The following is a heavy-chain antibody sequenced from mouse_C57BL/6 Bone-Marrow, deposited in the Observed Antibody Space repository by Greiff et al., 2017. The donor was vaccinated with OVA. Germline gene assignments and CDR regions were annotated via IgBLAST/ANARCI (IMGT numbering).Heavy chain of an antibody. V-gene: IGHV1-64*01. D-gene: IGHD1-1*01. Sequence: VQLHQPGAELVKPGASVKLSCKASGYTFTSYWMHWVKQRPGQGLEWIGMIHPNSGSTNYNEKFKSKATLTVDKASSTAYMQLSSQTAEYATVYYCASPYYYCSSYGIAYWGQGTLVTVSA. CDR2: IHPNSGST. J-gene: IGHJ3*01. CDR1: GYTFTSYW. CDR3: ASPYYYCSSYGIAY.